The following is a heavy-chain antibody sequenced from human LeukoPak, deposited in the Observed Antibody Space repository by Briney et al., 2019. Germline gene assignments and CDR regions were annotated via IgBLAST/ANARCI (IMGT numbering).Heavy chain of an antibody. CDR2: IIPAFGTA. CDR1: GGTFSSYA. CDR3: ARASSWYQDYYYGMDV. Sequence: SVKVSCKASGGTFSSYAITWVRQAPGQGLEWMGGIIPAFGTAKYAQKFQGRVTITTDKSTSTAYMELSSLRSEDTAVYYCARASSWYQDYYYGMDVWGKGTTVTVSS. V-gene: IGHV1-69*05. D-gene: IGHD6-13*01. J-gene: IGHJ6*04.